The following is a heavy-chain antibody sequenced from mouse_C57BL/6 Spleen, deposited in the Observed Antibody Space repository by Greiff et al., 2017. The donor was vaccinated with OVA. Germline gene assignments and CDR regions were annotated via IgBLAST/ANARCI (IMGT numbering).Heavy chain of an antibody. CDR1: GYTFTSYW. V-gene: IGHV1-52*01. D-gene: IGHD4-1*01. CDR2: IDPSDSET. J-gene: IGHJ2*01. Sequence: QVQLQQPGAELVRPGSSVKLSCKASGYTFTSYWMHWVKQRPIQGLEWIGNIDPSDSETHYNQKFKDKATLTVDKSSSTAYMQLSSLTSEDSAVYYCARRSWGGGYFDYWGQGTTLTVSS. CDR3: ARRSWGGGYFDY.